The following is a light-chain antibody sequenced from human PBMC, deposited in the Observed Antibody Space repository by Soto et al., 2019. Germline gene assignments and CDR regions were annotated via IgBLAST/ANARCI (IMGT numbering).Light chain of an antibody. CDR2: AAS. CDR1: QDIRND. Sequence: AIQMTQSPSSLSASVGDRVTISCRASQDIRNDLGWYQQKPGRAPKLLIYAASTLQTGVPSRFSGSGSGTHFTLTISSLQPEDFTTYYCLQDYNYPRTFGQGTKLEIK. CDR3: LQDYNYPRT. J-gene: IGKJ2*01. V-gene: IGKV1-6*01.